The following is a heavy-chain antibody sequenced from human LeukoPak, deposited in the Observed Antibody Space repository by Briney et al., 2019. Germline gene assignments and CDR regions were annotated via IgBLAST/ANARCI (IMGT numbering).Heavy chain of an antibody. V-gene: IGHV3-23*01. Sequence: GGSLRLSCAASGFPFVSTWMSWVRQAPGKGLEWVSTISGSGGSTYYADSVKGRFTISRDNSKNTVYLQMNSLRAEDTAVYYCAKDRSCINDVCHGGFDYWGQGTLVTVSS. CDR1: GFPFVSTW. J-gene: IGHJ4*02. CDR2: ISGSGGST. CDR3: AKDRSCINDVCHGGFDY. D-gene: IGHD2-8*01.